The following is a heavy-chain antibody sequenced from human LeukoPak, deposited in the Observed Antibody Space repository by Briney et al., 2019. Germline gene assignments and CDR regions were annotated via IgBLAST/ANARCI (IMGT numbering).Heavy chain of an antibody. Sequence: GGSLRLSCAASGFTFSSYNMNWARQAPGKGLEWVSYISSSGSTIYYADSVKGRFTISRDNAKNSLYLQMNSLRAEDTAVYYCARAPQRLRYFDWSYYMDVWGKGTTVTISS. J-gene: IGHJ6*03. CDR3: ARAPQRLRYFDWSYYMDV. V-gene: IGHV3-48*04. CDR1: GFTFSSYN. CDR2: ISSSGSTI. D-gene: IGHD3-9*01.